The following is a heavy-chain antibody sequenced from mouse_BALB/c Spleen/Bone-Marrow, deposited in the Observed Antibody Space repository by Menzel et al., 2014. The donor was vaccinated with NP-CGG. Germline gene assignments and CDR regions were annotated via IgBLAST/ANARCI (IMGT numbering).Heavy chain of an antibody. CDR2: ISSGGST. CDR3: ARGYDGYYGFAY. Sequence: EVQLVESGGGLVKPGGSLKLSCAASGFTFSSYAMSWVRQTPGKRLEWVASISSGGSTYYPDSVKGRFTISRDNARNILYLQMSSLRSEDTAMYYCARGYDGYYGFAYWCQGTLVTVSA. J-gene: IGHJ3*01. D-gene: IGHD2-3*01. V-gene: IGHV5-6-5*01. CDR1: GFTFSSYA.